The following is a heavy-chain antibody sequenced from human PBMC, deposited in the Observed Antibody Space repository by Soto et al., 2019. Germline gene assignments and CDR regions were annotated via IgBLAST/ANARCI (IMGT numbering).Heavy chain of an antibody. CDR2: INHSGST. CDR1: GGSFRDYY. V-gene: IGHV4-34*01. D-gene: IGHD4-4*01. CDR3: ARGPLYTNYYYSYFMDV. J-gene: IGHJ6*03. Sequence: QVQLQQWGAGLLKPSETLSLTCAVYGGSFRDYYCSWIRQPPGNGLEWIGEINHSGSTNHNPSLKSRVTISIDTSKNQFSLKLSSVTAADTAVYYCARGPLYTNYYYSYFMDVWGKGTTVTVSS.